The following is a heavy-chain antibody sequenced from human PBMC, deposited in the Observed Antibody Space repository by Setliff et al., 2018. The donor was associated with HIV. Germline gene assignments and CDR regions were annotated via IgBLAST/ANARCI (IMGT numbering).Heavy chain of an antibody. CDR1: GDTFTGYY. J-gene: IGHJ1*01. Sequence: ASVKVSCKASGDTFTGYYMHWVRQAPGQGLEWMGWINPNSGGTNYAQKFRGRVTMTRDTSISTAYMELSRLRSEDTAVYYCARDPAPSSSASYFQHWGQGTPVTVSS. CDR3: ARDPAPSSSASYFQH. CDR2: INPNSGGT. D-gene: IGHD6-6*01. V-gene: IGHV1-2*02.